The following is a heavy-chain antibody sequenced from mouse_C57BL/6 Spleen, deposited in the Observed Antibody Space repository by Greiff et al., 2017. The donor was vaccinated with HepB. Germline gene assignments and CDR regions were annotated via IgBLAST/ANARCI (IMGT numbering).Heavy chain of an antibody. J-gene: IGHJ4*01. CDR3: ARRSYGSSYGDYYAMDY. Sequence: EVQGVESGGDLVKPGGFLKLSCAASGFTFSSYGMSWVRQTPDKRLEWVATISSGGSYTYYPDSVKGRFTISRDNAKNTLYLQMSSLKSEDTAMYYCARRSYGSSYGDYYAMDYWGQGTSVTVSS. CDR1: GFTFSSYG. V-gene: IGHV5-6*01. CDR2: ISSGGSYT. D-gene: IGHD1-1*01.